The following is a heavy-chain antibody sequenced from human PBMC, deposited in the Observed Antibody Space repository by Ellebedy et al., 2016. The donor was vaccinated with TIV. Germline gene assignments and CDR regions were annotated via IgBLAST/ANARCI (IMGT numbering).Heavy chain of an antibody. CDR2: INTNTGNP. D-gene: IGHD6-19*01. J-gene: IGHJ6*03. CDR3: ALGGTPSSSSGWTRVDYYYYMDV. Sequence: AASVKVSCKGSGYIFTNYAMNWVRQAPGQGLEWMGWINTNTGNPISAQGYTGRFVFSLDTSVSTAYLQISSLKADDSAVYYCALGGTPSSSSGWTRVDYYYYMDVWGKGTTVTVSS. CDR1: GYIFTNYA. V-gene: IGHV7-4-1*02.